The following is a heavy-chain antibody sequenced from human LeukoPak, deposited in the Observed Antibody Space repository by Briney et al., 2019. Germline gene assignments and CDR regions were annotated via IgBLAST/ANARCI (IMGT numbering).Heavy chain of an antibody. CDR2: ISGSGGST. CDR1: GFTFSSYA. Sequence: GGSLRLSCAASGFTFSSYAMGWVRQAPGKGLGWVSAISGSGGSTYYADSVKGRFTISRDNSKNTLYLQMNSLRAEDTAIYYCARGIVVVPAATMDYWGQGTLVTVSS. CDR3: ARGIVVVPAATMDY. D-gene: IGHD2-2*01. J-gene: IGHJ4*02. V-gene: IGHV3-23*01.